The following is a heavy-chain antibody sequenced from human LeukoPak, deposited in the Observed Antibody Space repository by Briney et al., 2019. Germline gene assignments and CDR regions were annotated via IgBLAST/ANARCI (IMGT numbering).Heavy chain of an antibody. Sequence: PGGSLRLSCAASGFTFSSYGMHWVRQAPGKGLEWVAFIRYDGSNKYYADSVKGRFTISRDNSKNTLYLQMNSLRAEDTAVYYCARDDILTGYRDYWGQGTLVTVSS. CDR2: IRYDGSNK. J-gene: IGHJ4*02. V-gene: IGHV3-30*02. CDR1: GFTFSSYG. D-gene: IGHD3-9*01. CDR3: ARDDILTGYRDY.